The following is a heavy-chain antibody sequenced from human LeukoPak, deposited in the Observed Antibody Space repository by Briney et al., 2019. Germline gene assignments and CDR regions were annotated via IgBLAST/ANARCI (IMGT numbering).Heavy chain of an antibody. CDR3: ARVIAVTGAFNAFGI. J-gene: IGHJ3*02. CDR2: IYYSGST. CDR1: GGSISSYY. Sequence: SETLSLTCFVSGGSISSYYWSWLRQPPGKGLEWIGYIYYSGSTNYNPSLKSRVTISVDTSKNQFSLRLSSVTAADTAVYYCARVIAVTGAFNAFGIWGQGTMVTVSS. V-gene: IGHV4-59*01. D-gene: IGHD6-19*01.